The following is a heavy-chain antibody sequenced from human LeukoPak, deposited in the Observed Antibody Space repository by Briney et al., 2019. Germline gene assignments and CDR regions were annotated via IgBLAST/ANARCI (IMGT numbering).Heavy chain of an antibody. V-gene: IGHV1-58*01. Sequence: ASVKVSCKASGFTFTSSAVQWARQARGQRLEWIGWIVVGSGNTNYAQKFQERVTITRDMSASTAYMELSSLRSEDTAVYYCAAGVIRRTEFDYWGQGTLVTVSS. D-gene: IGHD1-14*01. CDR3: AAGVIRRTEFDY. CDR2: IVVGSGNT. J-gene: IGHJ4*02. CDR1: GFTFTSSA.